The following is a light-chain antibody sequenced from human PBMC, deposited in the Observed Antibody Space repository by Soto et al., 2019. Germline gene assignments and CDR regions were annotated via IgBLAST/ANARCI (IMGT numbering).Light chain of an antibody. CDR1: QDISNY. CDR3: QQYDNLPPRA. V-gene: IGKV1-33*01. Sequence: DIQMTQSPSSLSASVGDRVTITCQASQDISNYLNWYQQKPGKAPKLLIYDASNLETGVPSRFSGSGSGTAFTFTISSLQPEDIATYYCQQYDNLPPRAFGGGTKVEIK. J-gene: IGKJ4*01. CDR2: DAS.